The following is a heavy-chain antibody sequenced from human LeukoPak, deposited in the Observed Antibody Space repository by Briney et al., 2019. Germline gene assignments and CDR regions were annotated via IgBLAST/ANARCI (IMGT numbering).Heavy chain of an antibody. CDR2: ISYDGSNK. J-gene: IGHJ6*04. V-gene: IGHV3-30*04. CDR1: GFTFSSYA. CDR3: ARNRPGNSCYHSARMDV. Sequence: PGGCLRLSCAASGFTFSSYAMHWVRQAPGKGLEWVAVISYDGSNKYYADSVKGRFTISRDNSKNTLYLQMNSLKAEDTAVYYRARNRPGNSCYHSARMDVWGKGTTVTVSS. D-gene: IGHD5-12*01.